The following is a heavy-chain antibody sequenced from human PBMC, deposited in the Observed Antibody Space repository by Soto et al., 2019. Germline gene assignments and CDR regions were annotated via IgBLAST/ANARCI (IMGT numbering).Heavy chain of an antibody. D-gene: IGHD3-3*01. Sequence: SLRLSCAVSGVSVSSNYMSWVRQAPGKGLEWVAVISYDGSNKYYADSVKGRFTISRDNSKNTLYLQMNSLRAEDTAAYYCAKAGGRSMDYDFWSGYYPKYYYYGMDVWSQGTTVTVSS. J-gene: IGHJ6*02. CDR2: ISYDGSNK. V-gene: IGHV3-30*18. CDR1: GVSVSSNY. CDR3: AKAGGRSMDYDFWSGYYPKYYYYGMDV.